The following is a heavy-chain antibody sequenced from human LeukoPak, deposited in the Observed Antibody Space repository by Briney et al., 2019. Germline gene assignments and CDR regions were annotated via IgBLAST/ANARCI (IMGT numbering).Heavy chain of an antibody. D-gene: IGHD5-12*01. CDR1: GYTLTSSD. Sequence: ASVKGSCKASGYTLTSSDINWVRQATGQGLEWMGWMNPNSGNTGYAQKFQGRVTMTRNTSISTAYMELSSLRSEDTAVYYCARDLQVGDIVATKEGDYWGQGTLVTVSS. J-gene: IGHJ4*02. CDR3: ARDLQVGDIVATKEGDY. V-gene: IGHV1-8*01. CDR2: MNPNSGNT.